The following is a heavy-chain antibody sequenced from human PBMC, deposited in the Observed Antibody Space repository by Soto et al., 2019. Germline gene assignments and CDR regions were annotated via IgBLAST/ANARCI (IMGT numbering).Heavy chain of an antibody. J-gene: IGHJ6*02. CDR1: GFTFSSYA. CDR2: ISYDGSNK. Sequence: PXVSLRLYCAASGFTFSSYARHWVRQAPGKGLEWVAVISYDGSNKYYADSVKGRFTISRDNSKNMLYLQMNSLRGEDTAVFYCARDALSGSYRAYYGMEVWGQGTTVTVSS. V-gene: IGHV3-30-3*01. CDR3: ARDALSGSYRAYYGMEV. D-gene: IGHD1-26*01.